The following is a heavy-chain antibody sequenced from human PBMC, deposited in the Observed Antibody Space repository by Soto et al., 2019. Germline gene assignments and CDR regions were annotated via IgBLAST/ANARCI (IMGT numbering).Heavy chain of an antibody. CDR1: GFTFDDYA. CDR2: ISWSTSSI. V-gene: IGHV3-9*01. Sequence: GGSLRLSCAASGFTFDDYAMHWVRQIPGKGLQWVSGISWSTSSIGYGASLRGRFLISRDNANNSLYLQMNDRRPEDTALYYCGKVWSSNSWSPIDYWGQGTLVTVSP. CDR3: GKVWSSNSWSPIDY. J-gene: IGHJ4*02. D-gene: IGHD1-26*01.